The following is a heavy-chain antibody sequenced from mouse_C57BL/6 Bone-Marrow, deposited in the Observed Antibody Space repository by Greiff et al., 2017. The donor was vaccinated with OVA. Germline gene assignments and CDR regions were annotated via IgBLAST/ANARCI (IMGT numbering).Heavy chain of an antibody. J-gene: IGHJ3*01. CDR3: ARKDYDYLFAY. D-gene: IGHD2-4*01. CDR1: GFTFRDYG. V-gene: IGHV5-17*01. Sequence: EVKLEESGGGLVKPGGSLKLSCAASGFTFRDYGMHWVRQAPEKGLEWVAYISSGSSTIYYAATVKGRLTISSDNAKNTLFLQMNSLRSEDAAMYYCARKDYDYLFAYWGQGTLVTVSA. CDR2: ISSGSSTI.